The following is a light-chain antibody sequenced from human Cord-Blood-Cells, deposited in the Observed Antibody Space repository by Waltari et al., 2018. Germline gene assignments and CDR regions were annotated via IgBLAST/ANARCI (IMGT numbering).Light chain of an antibody. CDR1: QGISSY. Sequence: AIRMTQSPSSLSASTGDRVTITCRASQGISSYLAWYQQKPGKAPKLLIYAASTLQSGVPSRFSGSVSGTDFTLTISCLQSEDFATYYCQQYYSYPTFGQGTRLEIK. V-gene: IGKV1-8*01. J-gene: IGKJ5*01. CDR3: QQYYSYPT. CDR2: AAS.